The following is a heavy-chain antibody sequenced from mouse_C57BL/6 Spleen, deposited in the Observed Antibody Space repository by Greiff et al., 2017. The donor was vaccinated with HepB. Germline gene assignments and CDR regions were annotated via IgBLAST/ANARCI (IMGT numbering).Heavy chain of an antibody. Sequence: VKLMESGAELVKPGASVKLSCKASGYTFTEYTIHWVKQRSGQGLEWIGWFYPGSGSIKYNEKFKDKATLTADKSSSTVYMELSRLTSEDSAVYFCARQIYYGYDGDAMDYWGQGTSVTVSS. J-gene: IGHJ4*01. V-gene: IGHV1-62-2*01. D-gene: IGHD2-2*01. CDR2: FYPGSGSI. CDR3: ARQIYYGYDGDAMDY. CDR1: GYTFTEYT.